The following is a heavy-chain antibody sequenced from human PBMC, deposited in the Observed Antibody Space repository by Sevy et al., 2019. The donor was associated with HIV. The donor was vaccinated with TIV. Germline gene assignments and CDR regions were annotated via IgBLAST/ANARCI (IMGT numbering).Heavy chain of an antibody. Sequence: GESLKISCAASGFTFSSYWMSWVRQAPGKGLEWVANIKQDGCEKYYVDSVKGRFTISRDNAKNSLYLQMNSLRAEDTAVYYCARDCECTGGVCYFMDVWGQGTTVTVSS. J-gene: IGHJ6*02. V-gene: IGHV3-7*03. CDR2: IKQDGCEK. CDR3: ARDCECTGGVCYFMDV. CDR1: GFTFSSYW. D-gene: IGHD2-8*02.